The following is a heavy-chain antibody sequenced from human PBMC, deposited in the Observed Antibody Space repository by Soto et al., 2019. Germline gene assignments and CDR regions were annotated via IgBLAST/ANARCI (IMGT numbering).Heavy chain of an antibody. CDR2: ISGSGGST. J-gene: IGHJ6*03. Sequence: GGSLRLSCAASGFTFSSYAMSWVRQAPGKGLEWVSAISGSGGSTYYADSVKGRFTISRDNSKNTLYLQMNSLRAEDTAVYYCAKNSGQWLVRAPYYYYYMDVWGKGTTVTVSS. V-gene: IGHV3-23*01. CDR1: GFTFSSYA. D-gene: IGHD6-19*01. CDR3: AKNSGQWLVRAPYYYYYMDV.